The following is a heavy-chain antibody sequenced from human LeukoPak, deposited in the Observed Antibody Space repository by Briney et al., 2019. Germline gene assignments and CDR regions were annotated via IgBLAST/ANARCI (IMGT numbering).Heavy chain of an antibody. V-gene: IGHV3-23*01. CDR3: AKRYCRSGSCPRNHYFYGLDV. CDR2: ISPTDGAT. D-gene: IGHD2-15*01. Sequence: GGSLRLSCAASGFTFSSYAMNWVRQAPGKGLEWVSAISPTDGATFYADSVKGRFTISRDNFKNTLYLQMSSLRAEDTALYYCAKRYCRSGSCPRNHYFYGLDVWGQGTTVTVSS. CDR1: GFTFSSYA. J-gene: IGHJ6*02.